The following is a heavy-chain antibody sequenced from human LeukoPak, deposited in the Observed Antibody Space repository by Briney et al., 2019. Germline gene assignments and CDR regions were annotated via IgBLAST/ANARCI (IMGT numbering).Heavy chain of an antibody. J-gene: IGHJ2*01. CDR3: ERSDTCGSDFDL. CDR1: GGSFSDYY. D-gene: IGHD3-10*01. CDR2: ISHSGST. Sequence: SETLTLTCTVYGGSFSDYYWYWIRQPPAKGLEWIGEISHSGSTNYNPSLKSRVTISTDTPENQFSLKVTSVTAADTAVYYCERSDTCGSDFDLWGRGTLVTVSS. V-gene: IGHV4-34*01.